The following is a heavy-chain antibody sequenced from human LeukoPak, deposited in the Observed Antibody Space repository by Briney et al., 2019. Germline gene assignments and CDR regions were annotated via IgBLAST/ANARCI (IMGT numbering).Heavy chain of an antibody. CDR2: ISGDGGT. D-gene: IGHD2-15*01. Sequence: PGGSLRLSCAASGFTFCSYVMSWVRQAPGKGPEWVSAISGDGGTYYADSVKGRFTISRDNSKNTLSLQMNSLGGEDTALYYCARYCGAASCYSGFDYWGQGTLVTVAS. J-gene: IGHJ4*02. V-gene: IGHV3-23*01. CDR3: ARYCGAASCYSGFDY. CDR1: GFTFCSYV.